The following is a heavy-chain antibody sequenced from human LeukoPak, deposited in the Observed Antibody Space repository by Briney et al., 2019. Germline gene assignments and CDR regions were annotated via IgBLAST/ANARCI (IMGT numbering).Heavy chain of an antibody. CDR3: AASYCSSASCYDWFDP. J-gene: IGHJ5*02. CDR2: IYPGDSDT. V-gene: IGHV5-51*01. Sequence: GESLKISCKGSGYSFTSYWIGWVRQMPGKGLEWMGTIYPGDSDTRYSPSFQGQVTISADKSISTAYLQWSSLKASDTAMYYCAASYCSSASCYDWFDPWGQGTLVTVSS. D-gene: IGHD2-2*01. CDR1: GYSFTSYW.